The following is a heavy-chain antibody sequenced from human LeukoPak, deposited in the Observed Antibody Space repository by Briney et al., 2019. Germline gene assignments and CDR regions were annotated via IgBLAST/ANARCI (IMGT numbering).Heavy chain of an antibody. Sequence: PGASVNVSCKASRYTFTGYYMHGVRQAPGQGLEWVGWINPNSGGTNYAQKSQGRVTNTRDTSISTAYMELSRLRSDDTAVYYCARDYYDSNVYYYFDYWGQGTLVTVSS. J-gene: IGHJ4*02. V-gene: IGHV1-2*02. CDR2: INPNSGGT. D-gene: IGHD3-22*01. CDR1: RYTFTGYY. CDR3: ARDYYDSNVYYYFDY.